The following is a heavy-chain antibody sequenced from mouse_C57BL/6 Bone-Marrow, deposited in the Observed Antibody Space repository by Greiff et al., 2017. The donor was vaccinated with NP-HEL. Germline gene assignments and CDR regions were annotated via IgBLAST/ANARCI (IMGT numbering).Heavy chain of an antibody. J-gene: IGHJ1*03. D-gene: IGHD1-1*01. CDR3: AREGLLPWYFDV. CDR2: ISYSGST. Sequence: EVQLQESGPGMVKPSQSLSLTCTVTGYSITSGYDWHWIRHFPGNQLEWMGYISYSGSTNYNPSLKSRISITHDTSKNHFFLKLNSVTTEDTATYYCAREGLLPWYFDVWGTGTTVTVSS. V-gene: IGHV3-1*01. CDR1: GYSITSGYD.